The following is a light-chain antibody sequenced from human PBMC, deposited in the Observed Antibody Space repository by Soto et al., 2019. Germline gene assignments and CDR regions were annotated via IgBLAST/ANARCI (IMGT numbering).Light chain of an antibody. CDR2: GAS. CDR3: KQYKEWPPFT. J-gene: IGKJ5*01. CDR1: QSVSKN. V-gene: IGKV3-15*01. Sequence: EIVMTQSPATLSVSPGETATLSCRASQSVSKNVAWYQQKPGQAPSLXXLGASTRATGIPARFSGSGSGTEFTLSISSLQSEDFAVYYCKQYKEWPPFTFGQGTRLEIK.